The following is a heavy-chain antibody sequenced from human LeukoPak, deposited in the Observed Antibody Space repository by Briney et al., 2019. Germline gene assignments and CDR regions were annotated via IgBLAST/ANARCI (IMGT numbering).Heavy chain of an antibody. CDR2: IYSDGKT. D-gene: IGHD3-22*01. J-gene: IGHJ4*02. CDR1: GFTVSRNY. CDR3: AKEDYYDSSPFDY. V-gene: IGHV3-53*01. Sequence: GGSLRLSCAASGFTVSRNYMSWVRQAPGKGLEWVSVIYSDGKTYYADSVKGRFTVSRDNSKNTLSLQMNSLRAEDTAVYYCAKEDYYDSSPFDYWGQGTLVTVSS.